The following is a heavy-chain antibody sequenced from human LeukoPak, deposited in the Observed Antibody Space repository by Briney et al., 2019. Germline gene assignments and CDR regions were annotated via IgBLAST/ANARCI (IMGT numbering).Heavy chain of an antibody. Sequence: GGSLRLSCAASGFTFSSHWMHWVRQAPGKGLVWVSRIKGDGSRTNYADSVKGRFTISRDNAKNTLCLQMNSLRAEDTAVYYCARDLNYKIDYWGQGTLVTVSS. CDR3: ARDLNYKIDY. CDR1: GFTFSSHW. J-gene: IGHJ4*02. V-gene: IGHV3-74*01. D-gene: IGHD5-24*01. CDR2: IKGDGSRT.